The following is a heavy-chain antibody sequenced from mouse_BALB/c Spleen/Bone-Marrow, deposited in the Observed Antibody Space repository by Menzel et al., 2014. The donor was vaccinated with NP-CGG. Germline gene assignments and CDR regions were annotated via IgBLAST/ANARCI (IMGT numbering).Heavy chain of an antibody. CDR1: GFNIKDTH. Sequence: DVHLVESGAELVKPGASVKLSCTPSGFNIKDTHMHWVKQRPEQGLEWIGRIDPANGNTKYDPNFQGKATITADTSSNTAYLQLSSLTSEDTAVYYCARDYANPAWFASWGQGTLVPVS. V-gene: IGHV14-3*02. CDR2: IDPANGNT. CDR3: ARDYANPAWFAS. J-gene: IGHJ3*01. D-gene: IGHD1-1*01.